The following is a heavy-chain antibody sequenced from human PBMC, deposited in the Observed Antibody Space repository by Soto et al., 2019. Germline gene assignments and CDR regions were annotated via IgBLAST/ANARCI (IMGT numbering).Heavy chain of an antibody. CDR1: GGSFSGYY. CDR2: INHSGST. Sequence: PSETLSLTCAVYGGSFSGYYWSWIRQPPGKGLEWIGEINHSGSTNYNPSLKSRVTISVDTSKNQFSLKLSSVTAADTAVYYCARGAGVRARYYYYYYYMDVWGKGTTVTVSS. D-gene: IGHD2-21*01. V-gene: IGHV4-34*01. J-gene: IGHJ6*03. CDR3: ARGAGVRARYYYYYYYMDV.